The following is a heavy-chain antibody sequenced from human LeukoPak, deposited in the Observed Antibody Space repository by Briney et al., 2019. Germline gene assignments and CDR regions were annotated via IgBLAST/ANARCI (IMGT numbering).Heavy chain of an antibody. V-gene: IGHV3-7*01. J-gene: IGHJ4*02. D-gene: IGHD2-15*01. CDR2: IQQDGSEK. Sequence: GGSLRLSCAASGFTFNYYWLTWVRQAPGKGLEWVANIQQDGSEKYYVDSVKGRFIISRDNAKNSLYLQMNSLRAEDTAVYYCARGASGSVVALDQWGQGTLVTVSS. CDR1: GFTFNYYW. CDR3: ARGASGSVVALDQ.